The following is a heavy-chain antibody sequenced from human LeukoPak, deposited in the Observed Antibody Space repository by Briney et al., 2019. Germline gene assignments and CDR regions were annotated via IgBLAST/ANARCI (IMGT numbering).Heavy chain of an antibody. CDR3: ARDAQGWDDYNDTSGY. D-gene: IGHD5-24*01. J-gene: IGHJ4*02. CDR2: MSPNSGNT. Sequence: ASVKVSCKASGYTFTSYDINWVRQATGQGLEWMGWMSPNSGNTGYAQKFQGRVTITRNTSISTAYMELSSLRSEDTAVYYCARDAQGWDDYNDTSGYWGQGTLATVSS. CDR1: GYTFTSYD. V-gene: IGHV1-8*03.